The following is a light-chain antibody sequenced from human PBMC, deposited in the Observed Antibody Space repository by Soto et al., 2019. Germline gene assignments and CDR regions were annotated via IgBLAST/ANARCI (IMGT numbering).Light chain of an antibody. CDR1: QDISNS. CDR2: EAS. Sequence: DIQMTQSPSSLSTSVGERVTITCQASQDISNSLNWYQQKPGKAPNLLIYEASKLPTGVPSRFSGGGSGTHFTFTISNLQPEDIATYYCQHYDNLPRYTFGLGTKLEIK. J-gene: IGKJ2*01. CDR3: QHYDNLPRYT. V-gene: IGKV1-33*01.